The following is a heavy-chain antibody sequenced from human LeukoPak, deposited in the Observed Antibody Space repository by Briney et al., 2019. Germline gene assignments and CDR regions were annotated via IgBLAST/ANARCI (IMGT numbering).Heavy chain of an antibody. V-gene: IGHV4-4*02. J-gene: IGHJ4*02. CDR3: AREEGGVATTLGPDY. CDR1: GGSISSSNW. D-gene: IGHD5-12*01. CDR2: IFHSGST. Sequence: SETLSLTCAVSGGSISSSNWWSWVRQPPGKGLECIGEIFHSGSTNYNPSLKSRVTISVDTSKNQFSLKLTSVTAADTAVYYCAREEGGVATTLGPDYWGQGTLVTVSS.